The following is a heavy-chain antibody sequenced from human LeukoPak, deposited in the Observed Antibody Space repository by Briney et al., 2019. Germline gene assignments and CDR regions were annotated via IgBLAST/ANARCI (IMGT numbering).Heavy chain of an antibody. Sequence: SETLSLTCTVSGGSISSSSYYWGWIRQPPGEGLEWIGSIYYSGSTYYNPSLKSRVTISVDTSKNQFSLKLTSVTAADTAVYYCARLGSGSYKYYFDYWGQGTLVTVSS. CDR1: GGSISSSSYY. V-gene: IGHV4-39*01. J-gene: IGHJ4*02. CDR2: IYYSGST. CDR3: ARLGSGSYKYYFDY. D-gene: IGHD1-26*01.